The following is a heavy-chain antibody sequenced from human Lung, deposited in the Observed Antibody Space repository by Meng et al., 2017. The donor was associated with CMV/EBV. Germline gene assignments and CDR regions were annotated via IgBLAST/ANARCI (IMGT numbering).Heavy chain of an antibody. CDR2: IWYDGSNK. J-gene: IGHJ6*02. D-gene: IGHD6-6*01. V-gene: IGHV3-33*06. CDR3: AKDVAAPTQPYYYYYGMDV. Sequence: GESLKISCAASGFTFSSYVMHWVRQAPGKGLEWVAVIWYDGSNKYYADSVKGRFTISRDNSKNTLYMQMNSLRAEDTAVYYCAKDVAAPTQPYYYYYGMDVWRQGTTVTVSS. CDR1: GFTFSSYV.